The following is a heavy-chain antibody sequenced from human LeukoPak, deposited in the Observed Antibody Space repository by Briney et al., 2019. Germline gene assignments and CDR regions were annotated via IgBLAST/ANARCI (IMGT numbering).Heavy chain of an antibody. CDR2: ISGSGGST. Sequence: GGSLRLSCAASGFTFSSYAMSWVRQAPGKGLEWVSGISGSGGSTYYADSVKGRFTISRDNSKNTLYLQMNSLRAEDTAVYYCAKDRAGIVGATHLQDYFDYWGQGTLVTVSS. CDR1: GFTFSSYA. D-gene: IGHD1-26*01. V-gene: IGHV3-23*01. CDR3: AKDRAGIVGATHLQDYFDY. J-gene: IGHJ4*02.